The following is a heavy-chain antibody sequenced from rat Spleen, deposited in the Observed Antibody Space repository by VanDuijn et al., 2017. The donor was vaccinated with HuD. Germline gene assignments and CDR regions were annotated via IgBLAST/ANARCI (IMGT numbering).Heavy chain of an antibody. V-gene: IGHV5-31*01. CDR1: GFTFNYYW. CDR2: ITNTGGST. Sequence: EVQLVESGGGLVHPGRSLKLSCVTSGFTFNYYWMTWIRQAPGKGLEWVASITNTGGSTYYPDSVKGRFTISRDNAKSTLYLQMNSLRSEDTATYYCTRDLLNWFDYWGQGVMVTVSS. CDR3: TRDLLNWFDY. J-gene: IGHJ2*01. D-gene: IGHD5-1*01.